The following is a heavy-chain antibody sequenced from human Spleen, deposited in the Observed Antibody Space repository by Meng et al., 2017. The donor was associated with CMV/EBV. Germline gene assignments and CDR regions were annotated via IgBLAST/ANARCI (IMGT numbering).Heavy chain of an antibody. CDR2: TYYRSKWYY. Sequence: CSLSWDSVSSSSAACNWIRQSPSRGLEWLGRTYYRSKWYYDYALSVKSRITINPDTSKNQFSLQLNSVTPEDTAVYFCARERVGSKDYWGQGTLVT. CDR1: WDSVSSSSAA. CDR3: ARERVGSKDY. D-gene: IGHD3-10*01. J-gene: IGHJ4*02. V-gene: IGHV6-1*01.